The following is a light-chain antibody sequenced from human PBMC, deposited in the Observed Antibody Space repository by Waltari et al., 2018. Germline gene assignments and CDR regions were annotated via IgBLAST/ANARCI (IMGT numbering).Light chain of an antibody. Sequence: QSALTQPASVSGSPGQSITISCTGTSSDIGGSNYVSWYQQHPGKAPKLMIYDVTDRPSGVSHRFSGSKSGNTASLTIAGLQAEDEADYYCSAYTSSSPNWVCVGGTKLTVL. V-gene: IGLV2-14*03. CDR2: DVT. CDR1: SSDIGGSNY. CDR3: SAYTSSSPNWV. J-gene: IGLJ3*02.